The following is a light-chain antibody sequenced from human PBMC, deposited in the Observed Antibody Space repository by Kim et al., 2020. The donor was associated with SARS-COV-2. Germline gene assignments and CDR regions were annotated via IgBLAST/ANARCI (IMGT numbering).Light chain of an antibody. CDR1: QSVSNW. V-gene: IGKV1-5*01. J-gene: IGKJ4*01. Sequence: DIQMTQSPSTLSASVGDRVTITCRASQSVSNWLAWYQQKPGKAPKLLIFEASTLESGVPSRFSGSGSGTEFTLTISSLQPDDFATYYCQQYFSYSATFGGGTKVDIK. CDR2: EAS. CDR3: QQYFSYSAT.